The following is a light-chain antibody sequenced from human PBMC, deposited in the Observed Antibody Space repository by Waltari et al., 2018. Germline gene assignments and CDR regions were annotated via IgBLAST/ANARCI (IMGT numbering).Light chain of an antibody. CDR1: SSNIGSNA. Sequence: QPALTQPPSASGTPGQWVSVSCSGSSSNIGSNAVNWYQQLPGMAPKLLIYYDNQRPSGVPDRVAGSKSGTSASLAISGLQSEDEADYIGAGWDDSLSAYVFGTGTRVTVL. V-gene: IGLV1-44*01. CDR2: YDN. J-gene: IGLJ1*01. CDR3: AGWDDSLSAYV.